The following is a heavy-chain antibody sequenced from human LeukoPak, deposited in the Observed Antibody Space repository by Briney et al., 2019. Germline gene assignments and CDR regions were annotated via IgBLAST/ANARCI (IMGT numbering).Heavy chain of an antibody. CDR3: ASFGESDHDAFDI. CDR2: ISYDGSNK. J-gene: IGHJ3*02. V-gene: IGHV3-30-3*01. CDR1: GFTFSTYW. Sequence: PGGSLRLSCAASGFTFSTYWMSWVRQAPGKGLEWVAVISYDGSNKYYADSVKGRFTISRDNSKNTLYLQMNSLRAEDTAVYYCASFGESDHDAFDIWGQGTMVTVSS. D-gene: IGHD3-10*01.